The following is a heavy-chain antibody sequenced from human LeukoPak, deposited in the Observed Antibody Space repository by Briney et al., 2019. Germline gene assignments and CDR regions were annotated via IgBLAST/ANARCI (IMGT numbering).Heavy chain of an antibody. Sequence: GGSLRLSCAASGFTFSSYGMHWVRQAPGKGLEWVAVISYDGSNKYYADSVKGRFTISRDNSKNTPYLQMNSLRAEDTAVYYCAKAVGPAARYFDYWGQGTLVTVSS. D-gene: IGHD6-25*01. V-gene: IGHV3-30*18. CDR1: GFTFSSYG. CDR2: ISYDGSNK. CDR3: AKAVGPAARYFDY. J-gene: IGHJ4*02.